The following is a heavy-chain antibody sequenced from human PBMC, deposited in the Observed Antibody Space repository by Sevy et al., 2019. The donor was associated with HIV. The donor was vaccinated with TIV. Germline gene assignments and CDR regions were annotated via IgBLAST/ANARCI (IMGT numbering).Heavy chain of an antibody. CDR1: GFTFSDYY. Sequence: GGSLRLSCAASGFTFSDYYMTWIRQSPGKGLQWISYISSGSSYTNYADSVKGRFTISRDNAKNSLYLEIHTLRPEDTAVYYCARSRSNYADYYFDYWGQGTVATVSS. CDR2: ISSGSSYT. D-gene: IGHD4-17*01. V-gene: IGHV3-11*06. J-gene: IGHJ4*02. CDR3: ARSRSNYADYYFDY.